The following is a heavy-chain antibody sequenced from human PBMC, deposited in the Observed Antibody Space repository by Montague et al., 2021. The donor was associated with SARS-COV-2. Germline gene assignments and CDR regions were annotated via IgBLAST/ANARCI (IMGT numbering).Heavy chain of an antibody. CDR2: IYYSGST. Sequence: SETLSLTCTVSGGSISSSSYYWGWIRQPPGKGLEWIGSIYYSGSTYYNPSLKSRVTISVDTSKNQFSLKLSSVTAADTAVYYCARHGKTRIAMIVVVIDYFDDWGQGTLVTVSS. V-gene: IGHV4-39*01. CDR1: GGSISSSSYY. J-gene: IGHJ4*02. D-gene: IGHD3-22*01. CDR3: ARHGKTRIAMIVVVIDYFDD.